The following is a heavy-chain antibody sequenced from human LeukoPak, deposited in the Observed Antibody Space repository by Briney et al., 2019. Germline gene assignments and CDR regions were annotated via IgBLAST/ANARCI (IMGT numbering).Heavy chain of an antibody. D-gene: IGHD3-9*01. CDR3: VRDMEPLRYFDT. CDR1: GFIFSRYA. CDR2: ISKNTVDT. V-gene: IGHV3-23*01. Sequence: RGSLRLSCTGSGFIFSRYAVSWVRQAPGKGLEWVSAISKNTVDTYYADSVKGRLTISRDSSKNTVYLQMNSLRAEDTAVYYCVRDMEPLRYFDTWGQGTLVTVSS. J-gene: IGHJ4*02.